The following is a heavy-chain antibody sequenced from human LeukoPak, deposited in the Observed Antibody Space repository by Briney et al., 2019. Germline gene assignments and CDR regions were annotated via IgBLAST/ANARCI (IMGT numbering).Heavy chain of an antibody. Sequence: GGSLRLSCAASGFTLRTYMMNWVRQAPGKGLEWVSSISSSGSYIYYADSVKGRFTISRDNAKNSLYPQMNSLRAEDTAMYYCARGDTTPGDYWGQGTLVTVSS. CDR2: ISSSGSYI. J-gene: IGHJ4*02. V-gene: IGHV3-21*01. D-gene: IGHD5-18*01. CDR1: GFTLRTYM. CDR3: ARGDTTPGDY.